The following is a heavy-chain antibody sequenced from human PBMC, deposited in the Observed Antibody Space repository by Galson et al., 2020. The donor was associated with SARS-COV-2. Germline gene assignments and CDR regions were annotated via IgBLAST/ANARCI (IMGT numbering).Heavy chain of an antibody. D-gene: IGHD3-22*01. CDR3: AKEYYSDSSGYYYPPTFDY. J-gene: IGHJ4*02. V-gene: IGHV3-30*18. Sequence: GGSLRLSCAASGFTFSSYGMHWVRQAPGKGLEWVAVISYDGSNTYYADSVKGRFTISRDNSKNTLYLQMNSLRAEDTSVYYCAKEYYSDSSGYYYPPTFDYWGQGTLVTVSS. CDR2: ISYDGSNT. CDR1: GFTFSSYG.